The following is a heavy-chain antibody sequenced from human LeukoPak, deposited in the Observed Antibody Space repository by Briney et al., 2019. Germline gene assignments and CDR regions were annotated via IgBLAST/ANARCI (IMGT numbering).Heavy chain of an antibody. D-gene: IGHD3-10*01. J-gene: IGHJ4*02. CDR1: GSTFSSYA. CDR2: ISYDGSNK. Sequence: GRSLRLSCAASGSTFSSYAMHWVRQAPGKGLEWVAVISYDGSNKYYADSVKGRFTISRDNSKNTLYLQMNSLRAEDTAVYYCARGGNAATYWGQGTLVTVSS. V-gene: IGHV3-30-3*01. CDR3: ARGGNAATY.